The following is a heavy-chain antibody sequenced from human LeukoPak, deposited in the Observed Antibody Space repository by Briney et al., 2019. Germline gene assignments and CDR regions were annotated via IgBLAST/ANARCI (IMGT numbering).Heavy chain of an antibody. V-gene: IGHV1-24*01. D-gene: IGHD5-12*01. CDR1: GYTFTSYY. CDR2: FDPEDGET. Sequence: GASVKVSCKASGYTFTSYYMHWVRQAPGKGLEWMGGFDPEDGETIYAQKFQGRVTMTEDTSTDTAYMELSSLRSEDTAVYYCATCGFYYSDYYGMDVWGQGTTVTVSS. J-gene: IGHJ6*02. CDR3: ATCGFYYSDYYGMDV.